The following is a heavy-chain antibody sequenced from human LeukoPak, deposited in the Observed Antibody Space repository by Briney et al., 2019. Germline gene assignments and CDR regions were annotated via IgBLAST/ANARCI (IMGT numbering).Heavy chain of an antibody. J-gene: IGHJ6*02. Sequence: PSETLSLTCAVYGWSFSSYYWSWIRQPPGKGLEWIGELNHSGSTNYNPSLKSRVTISVDTSKNQFSLKLSSVTAADTAVYYCARLTTVTSWMGYYYYGMDVWGQGTTVTVSS. V-gene: IGHV4-34*01. D-gene: IGHD4-11*01. CDR1: GWSFSSYY. CDR3: ARLTTVTSWMGYYYYGMDV. CDR2: LNHSGST.